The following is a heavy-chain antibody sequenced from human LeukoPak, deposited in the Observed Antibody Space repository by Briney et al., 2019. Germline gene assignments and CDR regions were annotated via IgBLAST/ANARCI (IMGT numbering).Heavy chain of an antibody. Sequence: GGSLRLSCAASGFTVNTNYMSWVRQAPGKGLEWVSIIYSGGNTYYADSVKGRFTISRDNSENSLYLQMNSLRAEDTAVYYCARVCSGGSCRDYWGQGTLVTVSS. CDR2: IYSGGNT. CDR1: GFTVNTNY. V-gene: IGHV3-53*01. D-gene: IGHD2-15*01. CDR3: ARVCSGGSCRDY. J-gene: IGHJ4*02.